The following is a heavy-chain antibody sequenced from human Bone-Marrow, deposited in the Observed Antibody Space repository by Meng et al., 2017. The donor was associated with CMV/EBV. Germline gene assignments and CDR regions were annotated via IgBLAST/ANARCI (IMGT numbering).Heavy chain of an antibody. CDR2: ISSSSSYI. J-gene: IGHJ4*02. V-gene: IGHV3-21*01. CDR3: ARGGSIAARPGDY. Sequence: ETLSLTCAASGFTFSSYSMNWVRQAPGKGLEWVSSISSSSSYIYYADSVKGRFTISRDNAKNSLYLQMNSLRAEDTAVYYCARGGSIAARPGDYWGQGTLVTVSS. D-gene: IGHD6-6*01. CDR1: GFTFSSYS.